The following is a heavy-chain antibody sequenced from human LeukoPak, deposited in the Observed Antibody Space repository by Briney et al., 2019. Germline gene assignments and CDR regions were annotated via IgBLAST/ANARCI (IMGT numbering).Heavy chain of an antibody. J-gene: IGHJ4*02. CDR3: ASEVRYYDFWSGYTDEFDY. D-gene: IGHD3-3*01. V-gene: IGHV3-7*01. Sequence: GGSLRLSCAASGFTFSSYWMSWVRQAPGKGLEWVANIKQDGSEKYYVDSVKGRFTISRDNAKNSLYLQMNSLRAEDTAVYYCASEVRYYDFWSGYTDEFDYWGQGTLVTVSS. CDR2: IKQDGSEK. CDR1: GFTFSSYW.